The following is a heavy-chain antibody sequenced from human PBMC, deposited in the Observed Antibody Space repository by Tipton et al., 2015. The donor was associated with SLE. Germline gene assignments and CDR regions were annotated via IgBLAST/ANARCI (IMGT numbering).Heavy chain of an antibody. V-gene: IGHV4-61*08. D-gene: IGHD6-6*01. CDR1: GGSISSGGYY. J-gene: IGHJ4*02. CDR2: IFYSTT. CDR3: ARKSLVEDL. Sequence: TLSLTCTVSGGSISSGGYYWSWIRQPPGKGPEWIGYIFYSTTNYNPSLKSRVSISVDTSKNQFSLKLSSVTTADTAVYYCARKSLVEDLWGQGTLVTVSS.